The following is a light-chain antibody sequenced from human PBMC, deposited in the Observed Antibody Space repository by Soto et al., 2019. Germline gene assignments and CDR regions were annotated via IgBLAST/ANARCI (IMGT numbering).Light chain of an antibody. V-gene: IGKV3-20*01. CDR3: QQYGISPPNT. J-gene: IGKJ5*01. CDR2: AAS. Sequence: IVLTQSPGTLSLSTGERATLSCRASQSVGSSYLAWYQQKPGQAPRLLIYAASSRATGVPERFSGSGSGTDFTLTISRLEPQAFAVYYCQQYGISPPNTFGQGTRLEIK. CDR1: QSVGSSY.